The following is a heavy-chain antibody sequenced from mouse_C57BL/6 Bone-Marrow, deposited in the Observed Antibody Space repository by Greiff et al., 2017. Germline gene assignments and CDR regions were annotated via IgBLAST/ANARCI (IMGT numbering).Heavy chain of an antibody. CDR3: ARETVCSSYFDY. J-gene: IGHJ2*01. D-gene: IGHD1-1*01. V-gene: IGHV5-17*01. CDR1: GFTFSDYG. CDR2: ISSGSSTI. Sequence: EVKLMESGGGLVKPGGSLKLSCAASGFTFSDYGMHWVRQAPEKGLEWVAYISSGSSTIYYADTVKGRFTISRDNAKNTLFLQMTSLRSEDTAMYYCARETVCSSYFDYWGQGTTLTGSS.